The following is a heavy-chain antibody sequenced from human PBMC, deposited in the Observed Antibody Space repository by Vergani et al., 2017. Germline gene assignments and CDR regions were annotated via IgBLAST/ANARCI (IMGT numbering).Heavy chain of an antibody. CDR3: ARRFLYYYDSSGYYLDAFDI. D-gene: IGHD3-22*01. J-gene: IGHJ3*02. Sequence: QVQLVQSGAEVKKPGASVKVSCKASGYTFTSYYMHWVRQAPGQGLEWMGIINPSGGSTSYAQKFQGRVTMTRDTSTSTVYMELSSLRSEDTAVYYCARRFLYYYDSSGYYLDAFDIWGQGTMVTVSS. V-gene: IGHV1-46*01. CDR2: INPSGGST. CDR1: GYTFTSYY.